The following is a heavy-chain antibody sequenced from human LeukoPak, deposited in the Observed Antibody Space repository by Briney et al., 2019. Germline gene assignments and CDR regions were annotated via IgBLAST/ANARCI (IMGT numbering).Heavy chain of an antibody. CDR3: ALTGDCDSSGYPHS. Sequence: PGGSLRLSCAASGFTFSSYGMHWVRQAPGKGLEWVAVISYDGSNKYYADSVKGRFTISRDNSKNTLYLQMNSLRAEDTAVYYCALTGDCDSSGYPHSWGQGTLVTVSS. CDR1: GFTFSSYG. V-gene: IGHV3-30*03. CDR2: ISYDGSNK. D-gene: IGHD3-22*01. J-gene: IGHJ5*02.